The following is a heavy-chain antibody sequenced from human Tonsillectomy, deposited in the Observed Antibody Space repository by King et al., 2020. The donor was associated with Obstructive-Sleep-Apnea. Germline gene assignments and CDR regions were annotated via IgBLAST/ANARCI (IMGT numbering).Heavy chain of an antibody. J-gene: IGHJ4*02. Sequence: VQLQQWGAGLLKPSETLSLTCAVYGGSFSGYYWSWIRQPPGKGLEWIGEINHSGSTNYNPSLKSRVTISVDTSKNQFSLKLSSVTAADTAVYDCARFQDYDYGGPGASPIDYWGQGTLVTVSS. CDR3: ARFQDYDYGGPGASPIDY. CDR1: GGSFSGYY. D-gene: IGHD5-12*01. CDR2: INHSGST. V-gene: IGHV4-34*01.